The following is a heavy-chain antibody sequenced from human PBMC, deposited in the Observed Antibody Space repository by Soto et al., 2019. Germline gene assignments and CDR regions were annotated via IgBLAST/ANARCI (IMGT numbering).Heavy chain of an antibody. CDR3: ARGITLPTPLDY. Sequence: GASVKVSCKASGYTFSKYAMQWVRQALGQRPEWMGWINAGNGNTKYSQKFQGRVTITRDTSASTAYMELSSLRSEDTAVYYCARGITLPTPLDYWGQGTLVTVSS. CDR2: INAGNGNT. CDR1: GYTFSKYA. J-gene: IGHJ4*02. D-gene: IGHD1-20*01. V-gene: IGHV1-3*01.